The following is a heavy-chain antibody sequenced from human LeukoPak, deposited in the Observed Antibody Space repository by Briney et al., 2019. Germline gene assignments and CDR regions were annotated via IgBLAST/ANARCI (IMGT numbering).Heavy chain of an antibody. D-gene: IGHD2-15*01. CDR1: GYTFTDYY. J-gene: IGHJ4*02. CDR3: ANVSNCGCGSGSCASAFAY. CDR2: INPKSATT. Sequence: ASVKVSCKASGYTFTDYYIHWVRQAPGQRLEWIGWINPKSATTCYTENFQGRVTVTRESSIRTTFMEMSGLRSDDKAMYYCANVSNCGCGSGSCASAFAYWGQGTLVTVSS. V-gene: IGHV1-2*02.